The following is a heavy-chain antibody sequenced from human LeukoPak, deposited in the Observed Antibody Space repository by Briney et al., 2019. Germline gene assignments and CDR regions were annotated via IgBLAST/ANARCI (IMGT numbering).Heavy chain of an antibody. Sequence: GGSLRLSCVASGFVFSDYAMSWVRQAPGKGLEWLSYIGASGSTIYYADSVKGRFTISRDNAKNSLYLQMNSLRAEDTAVYYCARGGDRSSFLFDYWGQGTLVTVSS. V-gene: IGHV3-48*01. CDR3: ARGGDRSSFLFDY. CDR1: GFVFSDYA. D-gene: IGHD6-13*01. CDR2: IGASGSTI. J-gene: IGHJ4*02.